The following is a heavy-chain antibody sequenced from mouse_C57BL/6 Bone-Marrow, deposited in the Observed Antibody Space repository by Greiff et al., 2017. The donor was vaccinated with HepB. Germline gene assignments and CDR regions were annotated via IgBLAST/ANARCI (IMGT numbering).Heavy chain of an antibody. CDR3: VRQGYGSNYLYYYAMDY. D-gene: IGHD1-1*01. V-gene: IGHV10-1*01. CDR2: IRSKSNNYAT. CDR1: GFSFNTYA. J-gene: IGHJ4*01. Sequence: EVQRVESGGGLVQPKGSLKLSCAASGFSFNTYAMNWVRQAPGKGLEWVARIRSKSNNYATYYADSVKDRFTISRDDSESMLYLQMNNLKTEDTAMYYCVRQGYGSNYLYYYAMDYWGQGTSVTVSS.